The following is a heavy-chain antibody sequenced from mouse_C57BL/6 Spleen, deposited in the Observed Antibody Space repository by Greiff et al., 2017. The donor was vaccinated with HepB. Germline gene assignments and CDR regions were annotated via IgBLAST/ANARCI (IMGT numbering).Heavy chain of an antibody. D-gene: IGHD1-1*01. Sequence: VQLQQSGPELVKPGASVKISCKASGYAFSSSWMNWVKQRPGKGLEWIGRIYPGDGDTNYNGKFKGKATLTADKSSSTAYMQLSSLTSEDSAVYFCARDGSSYLFDYWGQGTTLTVSS. CDR2: IYPGDGDT. J-gene: IGHJ2*01. V-gene: IGHV1-82*01. CDR1: GYAFSSSW. CDR3: ARDGSSYLFDY.